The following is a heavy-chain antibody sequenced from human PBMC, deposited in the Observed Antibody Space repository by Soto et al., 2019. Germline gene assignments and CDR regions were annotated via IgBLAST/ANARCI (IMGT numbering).Heavy chain of an antibody. CDR1: GYTFTSYG. CDR2: ISAYNGNT. Sequence: QVQLVQSGAEVKKPGASVKVSCKASGYTFTSYGISWVRQAPGQGLEWMGWISAYNGNTNYAQELQGRVPMTTDTSTSTAYMELRSLRSDDTAVYYCARDFSEGIGFRGEFGPGIDYWGQGTLVTVSS. J-gene: IGHJ4*02. CDR3: ARDFSEGIGFRGEFGPGIDY. D-gene: IGHD3-10*01. V-gene: IGHV1-18*01.